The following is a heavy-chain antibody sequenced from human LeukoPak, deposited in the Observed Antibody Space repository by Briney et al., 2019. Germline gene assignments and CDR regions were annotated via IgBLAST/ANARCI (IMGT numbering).Heavy chain of an antibody. Sequence: GRSLRLSCAASGFTFSSYGMYWVRQAPGKGLVWVSRINSDGSSTSYADSVKGRFTVSRDNAKNTLYLQMNSLRAEDTAVYYCARGTGYLLLDYWGQGTLVTVSS. CDR3: ARGTGYLLLDY. J-gene: IGHJ4*02. CDR1: GFTFSSYG. V-gene: IGHV3-74*01. CDR2: INSDGSST. D-gene: IGHD3/OR15-3a*01.